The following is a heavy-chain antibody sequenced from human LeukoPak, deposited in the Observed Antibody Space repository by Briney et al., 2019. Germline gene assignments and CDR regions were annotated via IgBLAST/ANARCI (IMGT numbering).Heavy chain of an antibody. CDR2: IYYSGST. D-gene: IGHD3-10*01. CDR1: GXSLSQYY. CDR3: ARLGNGSGTYYLYYFDY. J-gene: IGHJ4*02. V-gene: IGHV4-59*05. Sequence: SETLSLTWTVSGXSLSQYYGSWIRQPPGKGLEWIGTIYYSGSTYYNPSLKSRVTISVDTSKNVFSLKLSSVTAADTAVYYCARLGNGSGTYYLYYFDYWGQGTLVTVSS.